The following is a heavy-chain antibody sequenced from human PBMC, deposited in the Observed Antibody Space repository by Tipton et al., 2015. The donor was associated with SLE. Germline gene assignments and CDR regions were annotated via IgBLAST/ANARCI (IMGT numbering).Heavy chain of an antibody. Sequence: SLRLSCAASGFTFSSYAMHWVRQAPGKGLEWVAVISYDGSNKYYADSVKGRFTISRDNSKNTLYLQMNSLRAEDTAVYYCARDPDYDFWSGYLDYWGQGTLVTVSS. J-gene: IGHJ4*02. D-gene: IGHD3-3*01. CDR1: GFTFSSYA. CDR2: ISYDGSNK. V-gene: IGHV3-30-3*01. CDR3: ARDPDYDFWSGYLDY.